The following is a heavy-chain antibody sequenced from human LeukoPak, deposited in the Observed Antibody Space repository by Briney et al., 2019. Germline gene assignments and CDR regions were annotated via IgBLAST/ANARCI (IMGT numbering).Heavy chain of an antibody. D-gene: IGHD3-9*01. V-gene: IGHV3-48*04. CDR1: GFTFSSYS. J-gene: IGHJ4*02. Sequence: GGSLRLSCAASGFTFSSYSMNWVRQAPGKGLEWVSYISSSSSTIYYADSVKGRFTISRDNAKNSLYLQMNSLRAEDTAVYFCARDQSVVTGYYYFDSWGQGTLVTVSS. CDR3: ARDQSVVTGYYYFDS. CDR2: ISSSSSTI.